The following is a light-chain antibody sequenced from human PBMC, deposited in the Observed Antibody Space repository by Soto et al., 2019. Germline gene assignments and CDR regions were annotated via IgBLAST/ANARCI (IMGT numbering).Light chain of an antibody. CDR3: QSYDNSLSASWV. CDR2: DNN. J-gene: IGLJ3*02. CDR1: SSNIGNNY. Sequence: QSVLTQPPSVSAAPGQKVTISCSGSSSNIGNNYVSWYQQLPGTAPKLLIYDNNKRPSGIPDRFSGSKSGTSATLGITGLQTGDEADYYCQSYDNSLSASWVFGGGTKVTVL. V-gene: IGLV1-51*01.